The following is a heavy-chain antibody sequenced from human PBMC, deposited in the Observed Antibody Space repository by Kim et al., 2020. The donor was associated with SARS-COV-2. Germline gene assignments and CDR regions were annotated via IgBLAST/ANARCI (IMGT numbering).Heavy chain of an antibody. V-gene: IGHV4-59*13. Sequence: SETLSLTCTVSGGSISSYYWSWIRQPPGKGLEWIGYIYYSGSTNYNPSLKSRVTISVDTSKNQFSLKLSSVTAADTAVYYCARVHCGGDCFVDAFDIWGHGTMVTVSS. D-gene: IGHD2-21*02. J-gene: IGHJ3*02. CDR1: GGSISSYY. CDR2: IYYSGST. CDR3: ARVHCGGDCFVDAFDI.